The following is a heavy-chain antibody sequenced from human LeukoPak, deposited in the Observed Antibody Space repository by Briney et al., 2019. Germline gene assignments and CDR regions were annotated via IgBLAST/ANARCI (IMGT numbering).Heavy chain of an antibody. J-gene: IGHJ4*02. D-gene: IGHD3-10*01. CDR1: GGTFSSYT. CDR3: ARDYMVRGVFDY. CDR2: IIPILGIA. V-gene: IGHV1-69*04. Sequence: SVKVSCKASGGTFSSYTISWVRQAPGQGLEWMGRIIPILGIANYAQKFQGRATITADKSTSTAYMELSSLRSEDTAVYYCARDYMVRGVFDYWGQGTLVTVSS.